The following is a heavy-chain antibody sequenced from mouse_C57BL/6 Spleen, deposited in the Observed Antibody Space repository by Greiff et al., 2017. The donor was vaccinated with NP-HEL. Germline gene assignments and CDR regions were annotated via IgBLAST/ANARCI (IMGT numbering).Heavy chain of an antibody. CDR1: GYTFTSYW. D-gene: IGHD2-4*01. CDR3: ARRNYDYDEGYAMDY. V-gene: IGHV1-61*01. Sequence: QVQLQQPGAELVRPGSSVKLSCKASGYTFTSYWLGWVKPRPGQGLEWIGNIYPSDSEPPYNQQFKDKATLTVDKSSSTAYMQLSSLTYEDSAVYYCARRNYDYDEGYAMDYWGQGTSVTVSS. J-gene: IGHJ4*01. CDR2: IYPSDSEP.